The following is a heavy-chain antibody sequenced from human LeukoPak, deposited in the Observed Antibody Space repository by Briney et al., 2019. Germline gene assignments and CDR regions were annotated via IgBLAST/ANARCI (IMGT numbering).Heavy chain of an antibody. CDR1: GFTFTTFG. Sequence: GGSLRLSCAASGFTFTTFGMHWVRQAPGKGLEWVTFITYDGSNKYYADSVKGRFTISRDNSKNTLYLQVNSLRAEDTAVYYCAKSGEAHAFYYYYMDVWGKGTTATISS. J-gene: IGHJ6*03. V-gene: IGHV3-30*02. CDR3: AKSGEAHAFYYYYMDV. D-gene: IGHD3-10*01. CDR2: ITYDGSNK.